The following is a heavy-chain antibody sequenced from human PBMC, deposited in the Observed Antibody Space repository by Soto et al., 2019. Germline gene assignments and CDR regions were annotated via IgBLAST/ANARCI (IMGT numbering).Heavy chain of an antibody. D-gene: IGHD3-22*01. CDR1: GFNVDSFE. J-gene: IGHJ6*02. CDR3: ARDFGPTSGYHFYSMDV. Sequence: EVQLIESGGGLVQPGESLRLSCAASGFNVDSFEMSWVRQPQGKGLQWLSSMSSGGSAIHYPDSVKGRFTISRDSAKNTLYLQINSLRAEDTAVYYCARDFGPTSGYHFYSMDVWGQGTTVTVSS. CDR2: MSSGGSAI. V-gene: IGHV3-48*03.